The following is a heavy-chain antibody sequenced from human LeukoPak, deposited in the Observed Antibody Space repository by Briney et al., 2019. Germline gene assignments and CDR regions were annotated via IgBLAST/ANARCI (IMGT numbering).Heavy chain of an antibody. V-gene: IGHV3-53*01. J-gene: IGHJ4*02. Sequence: GGSLRLSCAASGFTVSSNYMSWVRQAPGKGLEWVSVIYSGGSTNYADSVKGRFTISRDNSKNTLYLQMNSLRAEDTAVYYCAKLVYGDYYFDYWGQGTLVTVSS. CDR2: IYSGGST. CDR1: GFTVSSNY. D-gene: IGHD4-17*01. CDR3: AKLVYGDYYFDY.